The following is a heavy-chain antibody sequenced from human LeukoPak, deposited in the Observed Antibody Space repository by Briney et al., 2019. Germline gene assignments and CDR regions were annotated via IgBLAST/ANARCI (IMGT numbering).Heavy chain of an antibody. J-gene: IGHJ1*01. V-gene: IGHV3-30*03. D-gene: IGHD2-2*01. CDR2: ISYDGSNK. CDR3: ARDSSNYCSSVSCLAYFQH. Sequence: GRSLRLSCAASGFTFSSYGMHWVRQAPGKGLEWVAVISYDGSNKYYADSVKGRFTISRDNSKNTLYLHMNSLRVEDTAVYYCARDSSNYCSSVSCLAYFQHWGQGTLVTVSS. CDR1: GFTFSSYG.